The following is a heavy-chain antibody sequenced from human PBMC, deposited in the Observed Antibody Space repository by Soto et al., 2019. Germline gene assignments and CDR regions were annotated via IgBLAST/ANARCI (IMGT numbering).Heavy chain of an antibody. D-gene: IGHD5-12*01. CDR2: ISPDNGNT. V-gene: IGHV1-18*01. Sequence: QVQLVQSGGEVKKPGASVKVSCKASGYTFTIYGINWVRQAPGQGLEWMGWISPDNGNTNYAQKLQGRVTKTTDTSTSRAHMVVRSLISDATAVYFGARILGYSGYAVMDVWGQGSTVTVSS. CDR3: ARILGYSGYAVMDV. J-gene: IGHJ6*02. CDR1: GYTFTIYG.